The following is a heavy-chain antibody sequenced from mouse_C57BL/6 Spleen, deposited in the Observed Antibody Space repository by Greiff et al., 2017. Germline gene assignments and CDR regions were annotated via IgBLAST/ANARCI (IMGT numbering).Heavy chain of an antibody. CDR2: INPNNGGT. CDR1: GYTFTDYN. V-gene: IGHV1-22*01. Sequence: VQLQQSGPELVKPGASVKMSCKASGYTFTDYNMHWVKQSHGKSLEWIGYINPNNGGTSYNQKFKGKATLTVNKSSSTAYMELRSLTSEDSAVYYCETFYDGYPYWYFDVWGTGTTVTVSS. D-gene: IGHD2-3*01. CDR3: ETFYDGYPYWYFDV. J-gene: IGHJ1*03.